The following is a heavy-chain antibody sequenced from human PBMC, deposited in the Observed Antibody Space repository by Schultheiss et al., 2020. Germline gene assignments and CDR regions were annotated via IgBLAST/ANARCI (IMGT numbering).Heavy chain of an antibody. CDR2: IWYDGSNK. CDR1: GFTFSSYA. J-gene: IGHJ2*01. CDR3: ARDGDYWYFDL. V-gene: IGHV3-30*04. D-gene: IGHD2-21*01. Sequence: GGSLRLSCAASGFTFSSYAMHWVRQAPGKGLEWVAVIWYDGSNKYYADSVKGRFTISRDNAKNSLYLQMNSLRAEDTAVYYCARDGDYWYFDLWGRGTLVNVSS.